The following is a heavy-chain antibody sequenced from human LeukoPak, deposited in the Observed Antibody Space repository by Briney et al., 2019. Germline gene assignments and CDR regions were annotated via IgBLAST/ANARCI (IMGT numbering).Heavy chain of an antibody. D-gene: IGHD6-13*01. CDR2: IYHSGST. V-gene: IGHV4-59*01. CDR1: GGSISSYY. CDR3: ARISSSNWYNERGAFDV. J-gene: IGHJ3*01. Sequence: RTSETLSLTCTVSGGSISSYYWSWIRQPPGKGLEWIGSIYHSGSTYYNPSLKSRVTISVDTSKNQFSLKLRSVTAADTAVYYCARISSSNWYNERGAFDVWGQGTMVTVSS.